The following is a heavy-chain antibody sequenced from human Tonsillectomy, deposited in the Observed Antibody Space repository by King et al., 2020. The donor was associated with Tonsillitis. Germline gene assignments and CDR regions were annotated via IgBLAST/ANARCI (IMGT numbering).Heavy chain of an antibody. J-gene: IGHJ4*02. V-gene: IGHV3-7*03. Sequence: VQLVESGGGLVKPGGSLRLSCAASGFTFSSYWMTWVRQAPGKGLEWVANIKQDGSEKYYVDSVKGRFTISRDDAKNSLYLEINSLRAEDTAVYYCARDPQYYGDYLDYWGQGTLVTVSS. CDR2: IKQDGSEK. CDR3: ARDPQYYGDYLDY. CDR1: GFTFSSYW. D-gene: IGHD3-3*01.